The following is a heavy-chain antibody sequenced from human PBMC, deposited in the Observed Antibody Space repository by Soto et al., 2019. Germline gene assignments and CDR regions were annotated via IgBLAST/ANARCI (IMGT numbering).Heavy chain of an antibody. V-gene: IGHV1-69*06. D-gene: IGHD2-15*01. Sequence: QVQLVQSGAEVKKPRSSVKVSCKASGGTFSSYAISWVRQAPGQGLEWMGGIIPIFGTANYAQKFQGRVTITADKSTSTAYMELSSLRSEDTAVYYCAREGYCSGGSCYSGWFDPWGQGTLVTVSS. J-gene: IGHJ5*02. CDR1: GGTFSSYA. CDR2: IIPIFGTA. CDR3: AREGYCSGGSCYSGWFDP.